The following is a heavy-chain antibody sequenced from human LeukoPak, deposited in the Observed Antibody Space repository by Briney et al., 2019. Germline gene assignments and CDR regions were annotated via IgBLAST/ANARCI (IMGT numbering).Heavy chain of an antibody. D-gene: IGHD2-15*01. V-gene: IGHV3-23*01. CDR3: ANGGGSDFDF. J-gene: IGHJ4*02. CDR1: GFTFSSYA. Sequence: GGSLRLSCAASGFTFSSYAMSWVRQAPGKGLEWVSSISTTGGRTYYADSVKGRFTISRDSSKSTVSLQMNSLRAEDTAVYFCANGGGSDFDFWGQGTLVTVSS. CDR2: ISTTGGRT.